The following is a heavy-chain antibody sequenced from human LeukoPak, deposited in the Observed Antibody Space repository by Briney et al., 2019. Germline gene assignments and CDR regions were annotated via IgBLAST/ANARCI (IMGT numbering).Heavy chain of an antibody. Sequence: SETLSLTCAVSGGSISSGGYSWSWIRQPPGKGLEWIGYTYHSGSTYYNPSLKSRVTISVDRSKNQFSLKLSSVTAADTAVYYCARASVVPGNFDYWGQGTLVTVSS. D-gene: IGHD2-2*01. CDR2: TYHSGST. V-gene: IGHV4-30-2*01. J-gene: IGHJ4*02. CDR3: ARASVVPGNFDY. CDR1: GGSISSGGYS.